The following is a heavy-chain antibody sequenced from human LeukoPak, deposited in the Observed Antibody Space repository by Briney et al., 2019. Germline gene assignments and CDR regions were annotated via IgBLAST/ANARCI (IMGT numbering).Heavy chain of an antibody. CDR3: ASQQQLVLLDWFDP. D-gene: IGHD6-13*01. Sequence: SETLSLTCTVSGYSISSGYYWGWVRQPPGKGLEWIGSIYHSGSTDYNPSLKSRVTISVDTSKNQFSLKLRSVTAADTAVYYCASQQQLVLLDWFDPWGQGTLVTVSS. CDR1: GYSISSGYY. CDR2: IYHSGST. V-gene: IGHV4-38-2*02. J-gene: IGHJ5*02.